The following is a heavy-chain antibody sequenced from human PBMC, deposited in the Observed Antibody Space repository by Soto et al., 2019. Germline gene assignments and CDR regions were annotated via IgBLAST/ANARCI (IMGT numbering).Heavy chain of an antibody. D-gene: IGHD2-2*01. CDR3: ARGLGDIVVEPPPTSSRITLFFYYAMDV. CDR1: GFTFTSYA. J-gene: IGHJ6*02. Sequence: PGGSLRLSCGASGFTFTSYAMSWFRQAPGKGLEWVAIISGSGESTYYAASVKGRFTISSDRSKQTLDLKMSSLRGDDTAVYYCARGLGDIVVEPPPTSSRITLFFYYAMDVWGPGTTVTVSS. V-gene: IGHV3-23*01. CDR2: ISGSGEST.